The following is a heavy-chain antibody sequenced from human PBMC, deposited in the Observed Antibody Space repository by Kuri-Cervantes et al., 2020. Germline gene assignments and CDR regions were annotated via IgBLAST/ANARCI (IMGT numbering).Heavy chain of an antibody. D-gene: IGHD3-3*01. CDR2: ISAYNGDT. J-gene: IGHJ4*02. CDR1: GYTFTSYG. CDR3: ARGYMVGPLEWLFVY. V-gene: IGHV1-18*01. Sequence: ASVKVSCKASGYTFTSYGISWVRQAPGQGLEWMGWISAYNGDTNYAQKLQGRVTMTTDTSTSTAYLELRSLRSEDTAVYYCARGYMVGPLEWLFVYWGQGTLVTVSS.